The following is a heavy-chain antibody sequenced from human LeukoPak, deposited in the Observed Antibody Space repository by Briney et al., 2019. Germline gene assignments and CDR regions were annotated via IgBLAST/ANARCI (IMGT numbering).Heavy chain of an antibody. CDR3: ARGRGLYYGLGSYYDYGMDV. CDR1: GGSFSGYY. Sequence: SETLSLTCAVYGGSFSGYYWSWIRQPPGKGLEWIGEINHSGSTNYNPSLKSQVTISVDTSKNQFSLKLSSVTAADTAVYYCARGRGLYYGLGSYYDYGMDVWGKGTTVTVSS. V-gene: IGHV4-34*01. J-gene: IGHJ6*04. CDR2: INHSGST. D-gene: IGHD3-10*01.